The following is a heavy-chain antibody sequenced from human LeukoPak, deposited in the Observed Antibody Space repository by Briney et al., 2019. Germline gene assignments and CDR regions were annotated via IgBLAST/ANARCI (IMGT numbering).Heavy chain of an antibody. J-gene: IGHJ4*02. CDR1: GFTFSNYA. D-gene: IGHD3-10*01. Sequence: PGGSLRLSCAASGFTFSNYAMGWVRQAPGQGLEWVSSISGSSGGTHYADSVKGRFTISRDNSKNTLYLQMNSLRAADTAVYYCARVEIYYASGTYYTAPMDWGQGTLVTVSS. V-gene: IGHV3-23*01. CDR2: ISGSSGGT. CDR3: ARVEIYYASGTYYTAPMD.